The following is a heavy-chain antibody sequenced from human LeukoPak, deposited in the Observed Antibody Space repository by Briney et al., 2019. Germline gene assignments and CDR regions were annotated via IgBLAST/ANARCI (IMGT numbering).Heavy chain of an antibody. Sequence: GGSLRLSCAASGFTFRSYWMSWVRQALGKGLEWVANINQGGSVKYYVDSVKGRFTISRDDAKNSLYVQMNSLRDEDTAVYYCARVGYSGWNLEYWGQGTLVTVSS. CDR2: INQGGSVK. D-gene: IGHD5-12*01. CDR1: GFTFRSYW. CDR3: ARVGYSGWNLEY. V-gene: IGHV3-7*01. J-gene: IGHJ4*02.